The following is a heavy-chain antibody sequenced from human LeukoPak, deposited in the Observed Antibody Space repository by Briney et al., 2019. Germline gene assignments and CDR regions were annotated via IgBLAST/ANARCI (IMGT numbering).Heavy chain of an antibody. CDR1: GGTFSSYA. V-gene: IGHV1-69*13. Sequence: SVKVSCKASGGTFSSYAISWVRQAPGQGLEWMGGIIPIFGTANYAQKFQGRVTITADESTSTAYMELSSLRSEDTAVYYCARDDGYKFGNFDYWGQGTLVTVSS. CDR3: ARDDGYKFGNFDY. J-gene: IGHJ4*02. CDR2: IIPIFGTA. D-gene: IGHD5-24*01.